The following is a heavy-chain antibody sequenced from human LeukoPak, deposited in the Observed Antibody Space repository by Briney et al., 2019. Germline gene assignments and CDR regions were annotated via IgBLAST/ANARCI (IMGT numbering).Heavy chain of an antibody. J-gene: IGHJ4*02. D-gene: IGHD1-1*01. CDR2: IYYSGDT. CDR3: ARDKQPGDY. CDR1: GDSISPYY. V-gene: IGHV4-59*01. Sequence: SETLSLTCTVSGDSISPYYWGWIRQPPGKGLEWIGYIYYSGDTTYNPSLKSRVTMSADTSKNHFSLKLSSVTAADTAVYYCARDKQPGDYWGQGALVTVSS.